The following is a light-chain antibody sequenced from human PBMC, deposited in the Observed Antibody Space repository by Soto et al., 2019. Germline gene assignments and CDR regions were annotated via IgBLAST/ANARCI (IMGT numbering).Light chain of an antibody. CDR3: QQHNNWPLT. J-gene: IGKJ4*02. CDR2: GAS. Sequence: EIVMTQSPATLSVSPGERATLSCRASQSVSSNLAWYQQKPGQAPRLLVYGASTRATGIPARFSGSGSGTQFTRTISSLQAEDVAVYYCQQHNNWPLTFGGGTKVEIK. CDR1: QSVSSN. V-gene: IGKV3-15*01.